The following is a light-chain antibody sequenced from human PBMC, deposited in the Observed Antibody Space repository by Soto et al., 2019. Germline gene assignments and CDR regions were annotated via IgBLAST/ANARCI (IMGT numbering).Light chain of an antibody. CDR3: QQSDSTPYT. Sequence: DIQMTQSPSSLSASVGDSVTITFRASQTISTYLNWYQQKPGKAPRLLIYDASSLLSGVPSRFSGSGSGTDFTLTIASLQPEDFSTYYCQQSDSTPYTFGQGTKVDI. CDR1: QTISTY. J-gene: IGKJ2*01. V-gene: IGKV1-39*01. CDR2: DAS.